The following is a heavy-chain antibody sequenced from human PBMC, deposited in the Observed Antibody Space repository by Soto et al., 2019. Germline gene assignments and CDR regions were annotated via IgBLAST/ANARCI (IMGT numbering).Heavy chain of an antibody. V-gene: IGHV1-58*01. J-gene: IGHJ5*02. CDR1: GFTFTSSA. D-gene: IGHD3-22*01. CDR3: AADRDYDSSAMRGGLDP. Sequence: ASVKVTCKASGFTFTSSAVQWVRQARGQRLEWIGWIVVGSGNTNYAQKFQERVTITRDMSTSTAYMELSSLRSEDTAVYYCAADRDYDSSAMRGGLDPWGQGTLVTVSS. CDR2: IVVGSGNT.